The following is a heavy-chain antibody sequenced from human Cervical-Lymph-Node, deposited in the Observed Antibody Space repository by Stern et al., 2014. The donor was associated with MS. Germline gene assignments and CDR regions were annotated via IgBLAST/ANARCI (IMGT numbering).Heavy chain of an antibody. V-gene: IGHV5-51*01. CDR2: IYPGYSDT. D-gene: IGHD3-22*01. J-gene: IGHJ4*02. CDR3: ARRVHCYDSSGYSFDY. Sequence: VQLVQSGAEVKKPGESLKISCKGSGYSFTSYWIGWVRQMPGKGLEWMGIIYPGYSDTRYSPSFQGQVTISADKSISTAYLQWSSLKASDTAMYYCARRVHCYDSSGYSFDYWGQGTLVTVSS. CDR1: GYSFTSYW.